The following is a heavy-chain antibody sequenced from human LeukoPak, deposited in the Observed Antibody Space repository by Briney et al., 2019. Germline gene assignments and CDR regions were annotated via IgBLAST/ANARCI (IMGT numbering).Heavy chain of an antibody. CDR1: VGSISSSSYY. Sequence: SETLSLTCTVSVGSISSSSYYWDWIRQPPGKGLEWIGSIYYSGKTYYNPSLKSRLTISEDTSKNQFSLRLTSVTAADTAVYYCARLISLRYYDYWGQGTLVTVSS. J-gene: IGHJ4*02. CDR3: ARLISLRYYDY. D-gene: IGHD3-9*01. CDR2: IYYSGKT. V-gene: IGHV4-39*01.